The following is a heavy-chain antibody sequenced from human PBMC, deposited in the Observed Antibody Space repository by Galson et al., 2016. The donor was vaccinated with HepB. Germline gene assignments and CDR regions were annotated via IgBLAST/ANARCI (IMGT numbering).Heavy chain of an antibody. J-gene: IGHJ4*02. Sequence: CAISGDSVSNNRAAWTWIRQSPSRGLEWLGRTFYRSKWFHEYASSVKGRMTINSDTAKNQFSLQVNSVTPEGTAVYFCVRGSLAVTRFTLDYWGQGALVIVSS. CDR1: GDSVSNNRAA. D-gene: IGHD2-21*02. CDR3: VRGSLAVTRFTLDY. V-gene: IGHV6-1*01. CDR2: TFYRSKWFH.